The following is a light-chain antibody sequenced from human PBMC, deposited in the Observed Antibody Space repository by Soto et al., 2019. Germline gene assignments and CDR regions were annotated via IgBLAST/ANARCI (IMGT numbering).Light chain of an antibody. CDR1: QSVSNNY. J-gene: IGKJ1*01. CDR2: GAS. CDR3: QQYGSSGT. V-gene: IGKV3-20*01. Sequence: EIVLTQSPGTLSLSPGERATLSCRASQSVSNNYLAWYQQNPGQAPRLLIYGASNRATSIPDRFSGSGSRTDFTLTISRLEPEDFAVYYCQQYGSSGTFGQGTKVDIK.